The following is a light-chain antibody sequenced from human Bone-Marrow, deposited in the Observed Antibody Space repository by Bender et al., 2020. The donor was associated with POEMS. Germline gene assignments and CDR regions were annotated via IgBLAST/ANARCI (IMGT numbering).Light chain of an antibody. V-gene: IGLV1-40*01. CDR3: CSYVDSSTFPYV. Sequence: QSVLTQPPSVSGAPGQRVTISCTGSSSNIGAGYEVHWYQHLPGTAPKLLIDGYNNRPSGVPDRFSGSKFGTSASLAITGLQAEDEADYYCCSYVDSSTFPYVFGTGTKVTVL. CDR1: SSNIGAGYE. J-gene: IGLJ1*01. CDR2: GYN.